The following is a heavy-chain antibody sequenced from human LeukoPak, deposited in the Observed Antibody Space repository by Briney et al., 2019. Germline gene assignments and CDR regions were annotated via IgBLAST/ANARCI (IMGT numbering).Heavy chain of an antibody. CDR3: ASLNDSGGYYYYYYYGMDV. CDR2: IYSGGST. D-gene: IGHD3-22*01. Sequence: PGGSLRLSCAASGFTVSSNYMSWVRQAPGKGLEWVSVIYSGGSTYYADSVKGRFTISRDNSKNTLYLQMNSLRAEDTAVYYFASLNDSGGYYYYYYYGMDVWGQGTMVTVSS. CDR1: GFTVSSNY. J-gene: IGHJ6*02. V-gene: IGHV3-66*01.